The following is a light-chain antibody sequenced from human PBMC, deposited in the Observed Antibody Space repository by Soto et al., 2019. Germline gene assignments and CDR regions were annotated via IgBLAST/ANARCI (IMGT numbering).Light chain of an antibody. CDR2: DAS. CDR1: QSIGNR. J-gene: IGKJ5*01. Sequence: DIQMTQSPSTLSASVGDRVTFTCRASQSIGNRLAWYQQKPGKAPKFLIYDASSLQSGVPSRFSGSGSGTEFTLTISSLQPDDFATYYCQQRSNWPSITFGQGTRLEIK. CDR3: QQRSNWPSIT. V-gene: IGKV1-5*01.